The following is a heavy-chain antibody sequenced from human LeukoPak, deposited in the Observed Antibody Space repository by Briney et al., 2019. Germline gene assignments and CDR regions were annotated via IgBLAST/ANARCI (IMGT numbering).Heavy chain of an antibody. CDR3: ARERYCSGASCSNSNRYFDF. V-gene: IGHV3-66*02. D-gene: IGHD2-15*01. CDR2: IHNGGDT. CDR1: GFSVSANY. Sequence: GGSLRLSCTASGFSVSANYMSWVRQAPGKGLEWVSVIHNGGDTYYADSVKGRFTISRDNSKNTLYLQMNSLRAEDTAVYYCARERYCSGASCSNSNRYFDFWGQGTLVTVSS. J-gene: IGHJ4*02.